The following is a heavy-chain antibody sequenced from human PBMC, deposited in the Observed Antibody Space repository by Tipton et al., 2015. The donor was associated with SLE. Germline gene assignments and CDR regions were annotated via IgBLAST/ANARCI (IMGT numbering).Heavy chain of an antibody. V-gene: IGHV3-23*05. J-gene: IGHJ5*02. CDR1: GFIFNNYA. CDR2: IYSGGTT. Sequence: AVSGFIFNNYAMHWVRQAPGKGLEWVSTIYSGGTTYYAGPVRGRLTISRDNSKNTLYLQMHSLRPEDTALYYCTKGPYSSSGGDWFDPWGQGTLVTVSS. CDR3: TKGPYSSSGGDWFDP. D-gene: IGHD3-10*01.